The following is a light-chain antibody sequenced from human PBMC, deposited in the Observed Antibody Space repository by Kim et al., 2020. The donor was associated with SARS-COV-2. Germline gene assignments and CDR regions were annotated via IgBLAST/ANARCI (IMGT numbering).Light chain of an antibody. J-gene: IGKJ1*01. V-gene: IGKV3-20*01. CDR2: GAS. CDR3: QQYGSSPGT. CDR1: QSVSSNY. Sequence: EIVLTQSPGTLSLSPGERATLSCRASQSVSSNYLAWYQQKPGHAPRLLIYGASSRATGIPDRFSGSGSGRDFTLTITRLEPEDFAVYSCQQYGSSPGTFGRGTKVDIK.